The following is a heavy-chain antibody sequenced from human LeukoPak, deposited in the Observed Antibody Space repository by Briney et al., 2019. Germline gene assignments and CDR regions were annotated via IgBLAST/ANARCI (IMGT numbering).Heavy chain of an antibody. Sequence: GGSLRLSCEASGFTFSSYWMSWVRQAPGKGLEWVANIKQDGSEKNYVDSVKGRFTISRDNAKNSVSLQMDSLSAEDTAVYYCVKVDTWGQGTLVTVSS. CDR3: VKVDT. V-gene: IGHV3-7*01. J-gene: IGHJ4*02. D-gene: IGHD5-18*01. CDR2: IKQDGSEK. CDR1: GFTFSSYW.